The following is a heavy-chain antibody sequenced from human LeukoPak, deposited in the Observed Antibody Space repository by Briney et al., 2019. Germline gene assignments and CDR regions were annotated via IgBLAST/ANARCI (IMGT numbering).Heavy chain of an antibody. J-gene: IGHJ4*02. D-gene: IGHD4-17*01. Sequence: GGSLRLSCAASGFTVSSNYMSWVRQAPGKGLEWVSVIYSGGSTYYADSVKGRFTISRDNSKNTLYLQMNSLRAEDTAVYYCARDLRGDYGADYWGQGALVTVSS. CDR3: ARDLRGDYGADY. CDR2: IYSGGST. CDR1: GFTVSSNY. V-gene: IGHV3-53*01.